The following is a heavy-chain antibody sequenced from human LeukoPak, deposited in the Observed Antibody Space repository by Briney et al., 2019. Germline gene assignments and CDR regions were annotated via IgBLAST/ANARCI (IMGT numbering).Heavy chain of an antibody. J-gene: IGHJ3*02. V-gene: IGHV1-69*01. CDR2: IIPIFGTA. CDR1: GGTFSSYA. Sequence: SVKVSCKASGGTFSSYAISWVRQAPGQGLEWMGGIIPIFGTANYAQKFQGRVTITADESTSTAYMELSSLRSEDTAVYYCARDSGSVRYYYDSSGYYDAFDIWGQGTMVTVSS. CDR3: ARDSGSVRYYYDSSGYYDAFDI. D-gene: IGHD3-22*01.